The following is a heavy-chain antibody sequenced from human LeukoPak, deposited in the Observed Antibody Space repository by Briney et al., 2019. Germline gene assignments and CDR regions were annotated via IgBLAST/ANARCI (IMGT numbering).Heavy chain of an antibody. Sequence: GRSLRLSCAAPGFTFSSYGMHWVRQAPGRGLEWVAVIWNDGSHKYYADSVKGRFTISRDNSKNTLYLQMNSLRAEDTAVYYCARLSGYEKGYVFDIWGQGTMVTVSS. CDR3: ARLSGYEKGYVFDI. D-gene: IGHD5-12*01. CDR1: GFTFSSYG. CDR2: IWNDGSHK. J-gene: IGHJ3*02. V-gene: IGHV3-33*01.